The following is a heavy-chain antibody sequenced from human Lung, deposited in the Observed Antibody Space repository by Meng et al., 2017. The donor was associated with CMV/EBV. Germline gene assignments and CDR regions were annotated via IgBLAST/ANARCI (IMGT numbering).Heavy chain of an antibody. CDR2: IYWNDDK. V-gene: IGHV2-5*01. Sequence: GPTLVKPTQTLTLTCSFSGFSLRTTGAGVGWIRQPPGKALEWLALIYWNDDKRYSPSLKNRLTITKDTSRNRVVLTMTNLDPADTATYYCAHSARYYSSGIYYVPFDYWGQGTLVTVSS. CDR3: AHSARYYSSGIYYVPFDY. J-gene: IGHJ4*02. D-gene: IGHD3-10*01. CDR1: GFSLRTTGAG.